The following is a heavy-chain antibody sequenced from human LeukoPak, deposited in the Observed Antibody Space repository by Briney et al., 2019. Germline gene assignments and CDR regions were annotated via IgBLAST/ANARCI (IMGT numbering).Heavy chain of an antibody. CDR1: GFSLSDYW. CDR2: INTDGSDT. Sequence: GGSLRLSGAASGFSLSDYWMHWVRQAPGKGLVWVSRINTDGSDTIYADSVRGRFTIARDNAKNTLHLQMKSLRVEDTAVYYCTRGYGNAFDIWGQGTVVTVSS. J-gene: IGHJ3*02. V-gene: IGHV3-74*01. CDR3: TRGYGNAFDI. D-gene: IGHD1-26*01.